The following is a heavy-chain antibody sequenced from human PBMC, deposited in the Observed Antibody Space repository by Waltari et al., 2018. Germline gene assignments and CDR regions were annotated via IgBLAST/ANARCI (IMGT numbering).Heavy chain of an antibody. D-gene: IGHD6-13*01. CDR1: GGSFSGYY. V-gene: IGHV4-34*01. Sequence: QVQLQQWGAGLLRPSEPLSLICGVYGGSFSGYYWSWTRQPTGKGLEWLGEINHSGSNHYNRSINSRVTISVDTSKNQFSLKLSSVTAADTAVYYCARGWNGRYSRTNDAFDIWGQGTMVTVSS. CDR2: INHSGSN. J-gene: IGHJ3*02. CDR3: ARGWNGRYSRTNDAFDI.